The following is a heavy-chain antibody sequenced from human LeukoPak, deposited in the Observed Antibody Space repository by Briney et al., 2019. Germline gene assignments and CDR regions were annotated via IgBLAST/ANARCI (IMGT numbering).Heavy chain of an antibody. Sequence: VGSLRLSCAASGFTFSSYAMSWVRQAPGKGLEWVSAISGSGGSTYYADSVKGRFTISRDNAKNTLYLQINSLRSVDTAVYYWAKDGRYRGPYCGGDCYSDYWGQGTLVTVSS. J-gene: IGHJ4*02. CDR2: ISGSGGST. D-gene: IGHD2-21*01. CDR3: AKDGRYRGPYCGGDCYSDY. V-gene: IGHV3-23*01. CDR1: GFTFSSYA.